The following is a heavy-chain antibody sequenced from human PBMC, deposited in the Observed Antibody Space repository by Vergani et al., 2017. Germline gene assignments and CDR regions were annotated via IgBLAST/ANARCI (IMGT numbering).Heavy chain of an antibody. CDR2: IKNTGDST. J-gene: IGHJ4*02. V-gene: IGHV3-23*01. CDR3: GRGSDNYN. D-gene: IGHD5-24*01. Sequence: EVKLLQSAGAVVQPGGSLRFSCVASGFTSSRHVTSWVRQGHGQGLEWVSSIKNTGDSTHYADSVKGRFTISRDNSKNTLYLQMNSLRVEDTAVYYCGRGSDNYNWGQGTLVTVSS. CDR1: GFTSSRHV.